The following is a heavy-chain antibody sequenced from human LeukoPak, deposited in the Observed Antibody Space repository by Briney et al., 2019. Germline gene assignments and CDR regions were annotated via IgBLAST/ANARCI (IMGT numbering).Heavy chain of an antibody. J-gene: IGHJ3*02. Sequence: GGSLRLSCAASGFSFSEHGMHWVRQAPGKGPERVTVTWYDGSNNHYADSVKGRFTISRDNSKNTVFLEMNSLRAEDTAVHHCARDRYFGSDGFDIWGPGTMVIVSS. CDR3: ARDRYFGSDGFDI. V-gene: IGHV3-33*01. CDR2: TWYDGSNN. D-gene: IGHD3-10*01. CDR1: GFSFSEHG.